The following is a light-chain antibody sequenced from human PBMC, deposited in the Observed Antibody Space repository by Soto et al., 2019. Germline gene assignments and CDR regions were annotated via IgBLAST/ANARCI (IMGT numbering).Light chain of an antibody. CDR3: QQGYSTLPYT. J-gene: IGKJ2*01. CDR2: SAS. V-gene: IGKV1-39*01. CDR1: QIIRTY. Sequence: DIQMTQSPSSLSASVGDRVTITCRSSQIIRTYLNWYQQKPGKAPKLLIYSASTLQSGVPSRFSVSGSGANFSLTISSLQPEDFATYYCQQGYSTLPYTFGQGTKVEI.